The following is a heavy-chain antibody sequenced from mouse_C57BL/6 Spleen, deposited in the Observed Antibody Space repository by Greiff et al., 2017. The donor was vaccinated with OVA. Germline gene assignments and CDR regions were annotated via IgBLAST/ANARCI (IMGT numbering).Heavy chain of an antibody. CDR1: GYTFTDYN. D-gene: IGHD2-1*01. CDR2: INPNNGGT. CDR3: ARGRGNYDRFAY. Sequence: DVKLQESGPELVKPGASVKIPCKASGYTFTDYNMDWVKQSHGKSLEWIGDINPNNGGTIYNQKFKGKATLTVDKSSSTAYMELRSLTSEDTAVYYCARGRGNYDRFAYWGQGTLVTVSA. V-gene: IGHV1-18*01. J-gene: IGHJ3*01.